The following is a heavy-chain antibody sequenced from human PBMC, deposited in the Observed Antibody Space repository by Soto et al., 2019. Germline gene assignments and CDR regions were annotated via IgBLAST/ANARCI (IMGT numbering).Heavy chain of an antibody. Sequence: PGGSLRLSCAASGLTFSSYAMIWVRQAPGKGLEWVSAISGSGGSTYYADSVKGRFTISRDNSKNTLYLQMNSLRAEDTAVYYCAKYRLGGAAAGRDFDYWGQGTLVTVSS. CDR2: ISGSGGST. D-gene: IGHD6-13*01. CDR3: AKYRLGGAAAGRDFDY. V-gene: IGHV3-23*01. J-gene: IGHJ4*02. CDR1: GLTFSSYA.